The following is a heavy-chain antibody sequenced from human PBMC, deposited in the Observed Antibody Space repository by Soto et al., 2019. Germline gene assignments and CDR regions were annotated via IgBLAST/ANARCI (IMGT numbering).Heavy chain of an antibody. CDR1: GFTFSSYE. Sequence: GSLRLSCAASGFTFSSYEMNWVRQAPGKGLEWVSYISSSGSTIYYADSVKGRFTISRDNAKNSLYLQMNSLRAEDTAVYYCARDLIKTYYYGSGSYYNPWFDPWGQGTLVTVSS. V-gene: IGHV3-48*03. J-gene: IGHJ5*02. CDR2: ISSSGSTI. CDR3: ARDLIKTYYYGSGSYYNPWFDP. D-gene: IGHD3-10*01.